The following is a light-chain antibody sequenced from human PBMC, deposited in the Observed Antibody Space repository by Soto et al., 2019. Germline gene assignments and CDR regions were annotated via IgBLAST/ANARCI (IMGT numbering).Light chain of an antibody. CDR3: QQYGSSRFT. V-gene: IGKV3-20*01. Sequence: EIVLTQSPGTLSLSPGERATLSCRASQSVSSSYLGWYQQKPGQAPRLLIYGASSRATGIPDRFSGSGSGTDFTLTISRLEPEDFAVYYCQQYGSSRFTFGGGTKVEIK. CDR2: GAS. J-gene: IGKJ4*01. CDR1: QSVSSSY.